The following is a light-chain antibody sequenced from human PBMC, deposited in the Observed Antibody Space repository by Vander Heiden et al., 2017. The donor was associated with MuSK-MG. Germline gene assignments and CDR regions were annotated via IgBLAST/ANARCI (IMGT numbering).Light chain of an antibody. CDR3: SSYTSSSTQV. Sequence: QSALTQPASVSGSPGQSITISCTGTSREVGGYNYVSWYQQHPGKAPKLMIYDGSNRPSGVSNRFSGSKSGNTASLTISGLQAEDEADYYCSSYTSSSTQVFGTGTKVTVL. V-gene: IGLV2-14*01. J-gene: IGLJ1*01. CDR2: DGS. CDR1: SREVGGYNY.